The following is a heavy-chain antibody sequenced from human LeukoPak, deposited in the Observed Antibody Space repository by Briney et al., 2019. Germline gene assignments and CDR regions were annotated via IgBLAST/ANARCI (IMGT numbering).Heavy chain of an antibody. CDR3: ARTANNYYGSGSYPFDY. J-gene: IGHJ4*02. V-gene: IGHV1-2*02. Sequence: ASVKVSCKASGYTFTGYYIHWVRQAPGQGLEWMGWINPNSGGTNHAQKFQGRVTMTRDTSISTAYMELGTLRSDDTAAYYCARTANNYYGSGSYPFDYWGQGTLVTVSS. D-gene: IGHD3-10*01. CDR1: GYTFTGYY. CDR2: INPNSGGT.